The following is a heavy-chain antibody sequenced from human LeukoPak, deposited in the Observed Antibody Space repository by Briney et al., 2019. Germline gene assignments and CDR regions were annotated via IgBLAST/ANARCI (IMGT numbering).Heavy chain of an antibody. CDR3: ARGDSSAFDI. CDR2: KKQGESER. D-gene: IGHD3-22*01. CDR1: GLTFSSYR. J-gene: IGHJ3*02. Sequence: VGSLALSCPASGLTFSSYRVNWVRQAAGKGLEWGASKKQGESERSYMDSANGRFTISRDNAKNSLYLQMNSLRVEDTAVYYCARGDSSAFDIWGQGTMVTVSS. V-gene: IGHV3-7*04.